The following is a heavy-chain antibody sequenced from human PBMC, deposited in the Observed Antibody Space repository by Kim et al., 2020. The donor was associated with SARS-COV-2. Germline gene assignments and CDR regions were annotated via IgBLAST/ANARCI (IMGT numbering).Heavy chain of an antibody. J-gene: IGHJ4*02. CDR2: ISSGRSP. CDR3: AKEQGSRGTPLFDY. Sequence: GGSLRLSCAASGFTFSNYAMSWVRQAPGKGLEWVSGISSGRSPFYTDSVKGRFTISRDNSKNTLYLQMNSLRAEDTAVYYCAKEQGSRGTPLFDYWGQGTPVTVSS. D-gene: IGHD2-15*01. V-gene: IGHV3-23*01. CDR1: GFTFSNYA.